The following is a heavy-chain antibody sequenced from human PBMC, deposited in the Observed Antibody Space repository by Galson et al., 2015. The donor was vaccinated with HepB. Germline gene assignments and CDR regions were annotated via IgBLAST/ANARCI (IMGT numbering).Heavy chain of an antibody. D-gene: IGHD1-26*01. CDR1: GFTLSSYG. CDR2: IWYDGSNK. CDR3: ARDREWELPYFDY. Sequence: SLRLSCAASGFTLSSYGMHWVRQAPGKGLEWVAVIWYDGSNKYYADSVKGRFTISRDNSKNTLYLQMNSLRAEDTAVHYCARDREWELPYFDYWGQGTLVTVSS. J-gene: IGHJ4*02. V-gene: IGHV3-33*01.